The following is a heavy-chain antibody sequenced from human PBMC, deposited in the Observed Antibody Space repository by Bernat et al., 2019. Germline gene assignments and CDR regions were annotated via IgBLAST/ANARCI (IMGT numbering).Heavy chain of an antibody. Sequence: EVQLVESGGGLVQPGGSLRLSCAASGFTFINYAMSWVRQAPGKGLEWVSTIGGSGGSTWYADPVKGRFTISRDNSKNTLYLQMNSLRAEESAIYYCAKATRAFDIWGQGTMVTVSS. CDR2: IGGSGGST. J-gene: IGHJ3*02. V-gene: IGHV3-23*04. CDR3: AKATRAFDI. CDR1: GFTFINYA. D-gene: IGHD1-26*01.